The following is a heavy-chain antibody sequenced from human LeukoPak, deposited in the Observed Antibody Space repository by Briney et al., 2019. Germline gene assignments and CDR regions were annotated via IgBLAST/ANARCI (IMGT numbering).Heavy chain of an antibody. D-gene: IGHD3-9*01. CDR3: PKNFEDRFFDY. CDR1: GFTFSSYG. V-gene: IGHV3-33*06. Sequence: GGSLRLSCAASGFTFSSYGMHWVRQAPGKGLEWVAVIWYDGSNKYYADSVKGRFTISRDNSKNTLYLQMNSLRAEDTAVYYWPKNFEDRFFDYWGQGTLVTVSS. J-gene: IGHJ4*02. CDR2: IWYDGSNK.